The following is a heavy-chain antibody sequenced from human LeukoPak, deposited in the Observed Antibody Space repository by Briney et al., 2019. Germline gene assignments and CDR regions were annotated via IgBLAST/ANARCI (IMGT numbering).Heavy chain of an antibody. Sequence: GGSLRLSCAASGFTFSSYGMHWVLQAPGKGLEWVAVISYDGSNKYYADSVKGRFTISRDNSENTLYLQMNSLRAEDTAVYYCAKDSSGYYYVLGYWGQGTLVTVSS. V-gene: IGHV3-30*18. CDR1: GFTFSSYG. CDR3: AKDSSGYYYVLGY. J-gene: IGHJ4*02. D-gene: IGHD3-22*01. CDR2: ISYDGSNK.